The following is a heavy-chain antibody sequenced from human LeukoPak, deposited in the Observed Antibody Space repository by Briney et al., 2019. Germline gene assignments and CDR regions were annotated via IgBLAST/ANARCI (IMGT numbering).Heavy chain of an antibody. J-gene: IGHJ4*02. CDR3: TRGSYGDYEY. Sequence: GGSLRLFCSASRFTFSSYTMNWVRQAPGKGLEWVSSIDPSSTYIYYADSVKGRFTISRDNAQNSLYLQMNSLRAEDTAAYYCTRGSYGDYEYWGQGTLVTVSS. CDR2: IDPSSTYI. V-gene: IGHV3-21*01. CDR1: RFTFSSYT. D-gene: IGHD4-17*01.